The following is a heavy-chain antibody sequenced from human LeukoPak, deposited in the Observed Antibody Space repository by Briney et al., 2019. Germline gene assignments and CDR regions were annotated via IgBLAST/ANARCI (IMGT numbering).Heavy chain of an antibody. CDR2: IKLDGSEK. D-gene: IGHD3-3*01. CDR3: ARDQYDTWSRRGNFDS. CDR1: GFTFGKYW. Sequence: GGSLRLPCVASGFTFGKYWMSWVRQAPGKGLEWVANIKLDGSEKNYVDSVKGRFTISRDNTKNSLYLQMNSLRVEDTAVFYCARDQYDTWSRRGNFDSWGQGTLVIVSS. V-gene: IGHV3-7*03. J-gene: IGHJ4*02.